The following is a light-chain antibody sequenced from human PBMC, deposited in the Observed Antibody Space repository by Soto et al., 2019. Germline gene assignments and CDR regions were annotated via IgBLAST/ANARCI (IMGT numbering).Light chain of an antibody. Sequence: EIVMTQSPATLSVSPGEGATISCRAGQSISSNLAWYQQKPGQAPRLLIYSASTRATGVPARFSGSGSGTDFTLTISSLQSEDLAVYYCKHYNDWRWTFGQGTKVEIK. CDR3: KHYNDWRWT. V-gene: IGKV3-15*01. CDR1: QSISSN. CDR2: SAS. J-gene: IGKJ1*01.